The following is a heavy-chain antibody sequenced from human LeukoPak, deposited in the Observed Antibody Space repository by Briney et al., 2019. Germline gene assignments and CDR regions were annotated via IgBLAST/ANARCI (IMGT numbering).Heavy chain of an antibody. V-gene: IGHV1-46*02. J-gene: IGHJ3*02. CDR2: INPSGGST. Sequence: ASVKVSCKASVYTFNSYYMHWVRQAPGQGLEGMGIINPSGGSTSYAQKFQGRVTMTRDTSTSTVYMELSSLRSEDTAVYYCARRDTAMVRGGAFDIWGQGTMVTVSS. CDR3: ARRDTAMVRGGAFDI. CDR1: VYTFNSYY. D-gene: IGHD5-18*01.